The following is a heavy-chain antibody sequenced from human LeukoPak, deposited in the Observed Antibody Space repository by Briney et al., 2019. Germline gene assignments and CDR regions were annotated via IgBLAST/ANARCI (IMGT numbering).Heavy chain of an antibody. V-gene: IGHV5-10-1*01. CDR1: GYSFTSYW. Sequence: GESLKISCKGSGYSFTSYWISWVRQMPGKGLEWVGRIDPSDSYTNYSPSFQGHVTISADKSISTAYLQWSNLKASDTAMYYCARPAVPAAIDYYYGMHLWGKGTTVTVSS. J-gene: IGHJ6*04. CDR3: ARPAVPAAIDYYYGMHL. D-gene: IGHD2-2*01. CDR2: IDPSDSYT.